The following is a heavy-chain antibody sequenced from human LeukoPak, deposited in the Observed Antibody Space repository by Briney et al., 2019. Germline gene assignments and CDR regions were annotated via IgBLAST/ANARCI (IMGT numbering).Heavy chain of an antibody. D-gene: IGHD3-3*01. CDR3: ASSQRPDFWSGYHYFDY. V-gene: IGHV3-23*01. CDR2: ISGSGGST. Sequence: GGSLRLSCAASGFTFSTYAMSWVRQAPGKGLGWVSAISGSGGSTYYADSVKGRFTISRDNSKNTLYLQMNSLRAEDTAVYYCASSQRPDFWSGYHYFDYWGQGTLVTVSS. CDR1: GFTFSTYA. J-gene: IGHJ4*02.